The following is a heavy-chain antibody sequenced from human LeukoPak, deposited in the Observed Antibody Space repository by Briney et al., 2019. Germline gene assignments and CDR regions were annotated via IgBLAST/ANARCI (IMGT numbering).Heavy chain of an antibody. V-gene: IGHV4-4*07. D-gene: IGHD1-26*01. CDR2: IYTSGST. Sequence: SETLSLTCTVSGGSISSYYWSWIRQPAGKGLEWIGRIYTSGSTNYNPSLKSRVTMSVDTSKNQFSLKLSSVTAADTAVYYCARSRTKEWELFFDYWGQGTLVTVSS. CDR1: GGSISSYY. CDR3: ARSRTKEWELFFDY. J-gene: IGHJ4*02.